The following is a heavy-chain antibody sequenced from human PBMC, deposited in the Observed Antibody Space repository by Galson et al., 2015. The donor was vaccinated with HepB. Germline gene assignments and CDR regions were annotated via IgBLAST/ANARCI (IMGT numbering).Heavy chain of an antibody. CDR3: ATLTGYYYGMDV. CDR1: GYTLTELS. V-gene: IGHV1-24*01. D-gene: IGHD1-14*01. CDR2: FDPEDGET. J-gene: IGHJ6*02. Sequence: SVKVSCKVSGYTLTELSMHWVRQAPGKGLEWMGGFDPEDGETIYAQKFQGRVTVTEDTSTDTAYMELSSLRSEDTAVYYCATLTGYYYGMDVWGQGTTVTVSS.